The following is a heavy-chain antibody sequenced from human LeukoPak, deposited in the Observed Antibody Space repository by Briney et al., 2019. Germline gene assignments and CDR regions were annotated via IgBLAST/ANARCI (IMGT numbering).Heavy chain of an antibody. J-gene: IGHJ4*02. CDR3: AREGGYCYSASCRPFDS. CDR2: ITTRSYI. D-gene: IGHD2-15*01. CDR1: GFTFSSYW. V-gene: IGHV3-21*01. Sequence: GGSLSLSCAASGFTFSSYWMHGVRQAPGEGVEWVLCITTRSYIYSADSVKGRFTISRDNDKNSVYLQMNSLRAEDTAVYYCAREGGYCYSASCRPFDSWGQGTLPTVSS.